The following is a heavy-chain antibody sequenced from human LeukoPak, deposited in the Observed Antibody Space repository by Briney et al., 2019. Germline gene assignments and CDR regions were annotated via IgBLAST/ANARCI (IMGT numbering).Heavy chain of an antibody. CDR1: GFTFSSYA. V-gene: IGHV3-23*01. Sequence: GGSLRLSCAASGFTFSSYAMSWVRQAPGKGLEWVSAISGSGGSTYYADSVKGRFTISRDNSKNTLDLQMNSLRAEDTAVYYCAKWNDFWSGLAPVDYWGQGTLVTVSS. D-gene: IGHD3-3*01. CDR3: AKWNDFWSGLAPVDY. CDR2: ISGSGGST. J-gene: IGHJ4*02.